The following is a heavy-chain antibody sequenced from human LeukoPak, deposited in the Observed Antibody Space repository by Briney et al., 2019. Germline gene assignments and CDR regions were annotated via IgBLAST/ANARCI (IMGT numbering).Heavy chain of an antibody. J-gene: IGHJ4*02. CDR3: ASAGSGLY. CDR2: ISTYNGNT. Sequence: ASVKVSCKASGYTFNSYDISWVRQAPGQGLEWMAWISTYNGNTNYALKVQGRATMTTDTSTSTAYMELRSLRSDDTAVYYCASAGSGLYWGQGTLVTVSS. D-gene: IGHD6-19*01. CDR1: GYTFNSYD. V-gene: IGHV1-18*01.